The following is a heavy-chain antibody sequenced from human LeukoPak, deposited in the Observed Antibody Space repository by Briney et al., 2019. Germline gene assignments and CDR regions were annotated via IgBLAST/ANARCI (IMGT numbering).Heavy chain of an antibody. D-gene: IGHD3-16*02. V-gene: IGHV3-48*04. Sequence: GGSLRLSCAASGFTFSSYSMNWVRRAPGKGLEWGSYVSSSSSTIYYADSVKGRFTISRDNAKNSLYLQMNSLRAEDTAVYYCARDYGPQDNYDYVLGSYPEDNDYWSQGTLVTVSS. J-gene: IGHJ4*02. CDR1: GFTFSSYS. CDR3: ARDYGPQDNYDYVLGSYPEDNDY. CDR2: VSSSSSTI.